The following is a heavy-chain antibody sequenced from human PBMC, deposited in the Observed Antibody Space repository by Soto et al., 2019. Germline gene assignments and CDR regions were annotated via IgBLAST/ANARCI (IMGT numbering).Heavy chain of an antibody. CDR1: GYTFTSYA. V-gene: IGHV7-4-1*01. D-gene: IGHD6-6*01. Sequence: AAVKVSCKASGYTFTSYAMNWVRQAPGQGLEWMGWINTNTGNPTYAQGFAGRFVFSLDTSVSTAYLQICSLKAEDTAVYYCARGARLAARRRRFDPWGQGPLVTVSS. CDR2: INTNTGNP. CDR3: ARGARLAARRRRFDP. J-gene: IGHJ5*02.